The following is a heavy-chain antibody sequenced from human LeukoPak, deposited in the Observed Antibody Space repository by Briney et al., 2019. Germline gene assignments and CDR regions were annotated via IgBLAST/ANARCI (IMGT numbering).Heavy chain of an antibody. J-gene: IGHJ4*02. CDR3: ARLAYYDSSGYPFDY. D-gene: IGHD3-22*01. V-gene: IGHV4-39*01. CDR2: IYYSGST. CDR1: GGSISSSSYY. Sequence: PPETLSLTCTVSGGSISSSSYYWGWIRQPPGKGLEWIGSIYYSGSTYYNPSLKSRVTISVDTSKNQFSLKLSSVTAADTAVYYYARLAYYDSSGYPFDYWGQGTLVTVSS.